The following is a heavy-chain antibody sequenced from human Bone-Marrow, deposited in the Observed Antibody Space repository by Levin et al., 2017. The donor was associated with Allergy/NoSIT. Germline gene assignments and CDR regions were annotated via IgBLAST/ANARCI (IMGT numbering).Heavy chain of an antibody. CDR2: INTVGRTI. D-gene: IGHD1-7*01. V-gene: IGHV3-11*04. J-gene: IGHJ4*02. Sequence: SCAASGFTFSDYYMNWVRQAPGKGLEWISSINTVGRTIYYADSVRGRFTISRDNAKNSLFLQMNSLRAEDTAVYFCTRSGNYDYWGQGTLLTVSS. CDR3: TRSGNYDY. CDR1: GFTFSDYY.